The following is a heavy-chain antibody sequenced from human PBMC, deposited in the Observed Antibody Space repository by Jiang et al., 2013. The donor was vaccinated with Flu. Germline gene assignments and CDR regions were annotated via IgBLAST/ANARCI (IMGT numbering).Heavy chain of an antibody. Sequence: SGAEVKRPGASVRVSCKTSGYSFTTYGISWVRQAPGQGLEWMGWISGYTGNTNYAEKFQGRFTMTIDTSTDTAYMEMRSLRSDDTAVYFCARYGDLHFDYWGQGTLVTVAS. V-gene: IGHV1-18*01. CDR3: ARYGDLHFDY. CDR1: GYSFTTYG. CDR2: ISGYTGNT. J-gene: IGHJ4*02. D-gene: IGHD4-17*01.